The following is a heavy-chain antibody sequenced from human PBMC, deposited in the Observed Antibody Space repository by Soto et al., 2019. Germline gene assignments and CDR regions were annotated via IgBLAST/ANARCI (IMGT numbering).Heavy chain of an antibody. D-gene: IGHD3-3*01. V-gene: IGHV4-59*01. CDR1: GGSISSYY. J-gene: IGHJ3*02. Sequence: SETLSLTCTVSGGSISSYYGSWIRQPPGKGLEWIEYIYYSGSTNYNPSLKSRVTISVDTSKNQFSLKLSSVTAADTAVYYCARDRDYDFWSGYSNRAFDIWGQGTMVTVSS. CDR2: IYYSGST. CDR3: ARDRDYDFWSGYSNRAFDI.